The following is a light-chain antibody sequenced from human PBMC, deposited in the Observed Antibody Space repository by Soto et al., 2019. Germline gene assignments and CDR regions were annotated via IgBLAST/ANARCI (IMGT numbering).Light chain of an antibody. V-gene: IGKV3-20*01. Sequence: ERVLTQSPAALSLSPGERATLSCRASQSISSSYLAWYQQKPGQAPRLLVYGASSRATGIPDRFSGSGSGTDFTLTISRLEPEDFALYYCQQYSSTFWTFGQGTKVDIK. CDR1: QSISSSY. CDR2: GAS. CDR3: QQYSSTFWT. J-gene: IGKJ1*01.